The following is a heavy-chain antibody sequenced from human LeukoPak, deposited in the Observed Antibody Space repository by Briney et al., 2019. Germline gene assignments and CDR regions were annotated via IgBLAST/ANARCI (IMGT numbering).Heavy chain of an antibody. Sequence: ASVKVSCKASGGTFISYAISWVRQAPGQGLEWMGGIIPIFGTANYAQKFQGRVTITADESTSTAYMELSSLRSEDTAVYYCARDPGGGSSWHAAFGYWGQGTLVTVSS. CDR3: ARDPGGGSSWHAAFGY. D-gene: IGHD6-13*01. CDR2: IIPIFGTA. CDR1: GGTFISYA. V-gene: IGHV1-69*13. J-gene: IGHJ4*02.